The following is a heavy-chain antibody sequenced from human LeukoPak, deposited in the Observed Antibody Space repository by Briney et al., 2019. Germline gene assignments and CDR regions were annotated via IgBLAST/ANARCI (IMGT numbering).Heavy chain of an antibody. V-gene: IGHV3-23*01. J-gene: IGHJ5*02. Sequence: PGGSLRLSCAASGFTFSSYAMSWVRQAPGKGLEWVSAISGSGGSTYFADSVKGRFTISRDNSKNTLYLQMNSLRAEDTAVYYCAKVPGDYDFWSGPLGWFDPWGQGTLVTVSS. CDR2: ISGSGGST. D-gene: IGHD3-3*01. CDR3: AKVPGDYDFWSGPLGWFDP. CDR1: GFTFSSYA.